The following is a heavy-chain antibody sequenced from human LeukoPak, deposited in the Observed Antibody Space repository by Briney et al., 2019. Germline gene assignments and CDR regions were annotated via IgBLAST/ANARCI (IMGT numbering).Heavy chain of an antibody. Sequence: ASVKVSCKTSGYTFISYGLSWVRQAPGQGLEWMGWISGYNGNINYAQKFQGRVTMTTDTSTSTAYMELRSLRSDDTAVYYCSSGGRRSGSYYGKYVYWGQGTLVTVSS. V-gene: IGHV1-18*01. J-gene: IGHJ4*02. CDR2: ISGYNGNI. CDR1: GYTFISYG. CDR3: SSGGRRSGSYYGKYVY. D-gene: IGHD1-26*01.